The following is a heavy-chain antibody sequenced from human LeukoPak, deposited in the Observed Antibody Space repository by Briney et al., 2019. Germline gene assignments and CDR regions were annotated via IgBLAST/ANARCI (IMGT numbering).Heavy chain of an antibody. V-gene: IGHV3-74*01. CDR2: ISPDGSTT. CDR3: TRDFDFSSAT. J-gene: IGHJ5*02. Sequence: RGSLRLSCAASGFTFSSYWMHWIRQAPGKGLVWVSRISPDGSTTGHADSVKGRFTTSRDNAKNTLFLQMNSLRAEDTAVYYCTRDFDFSSATWGQGTLVTVSS. CDR1: GFTFSSYW. D-gene: IGHD3-3*01.